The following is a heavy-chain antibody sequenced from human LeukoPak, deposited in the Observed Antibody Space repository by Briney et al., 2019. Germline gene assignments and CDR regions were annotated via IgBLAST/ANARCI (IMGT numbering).Heavy chain of an antibody. CDR1: GFTFSSYA. CDR2: ISYDGSNK. CDR3: ARVLRYYDFWSGYSYYYYYYGMDV. D-gene: IGHD3-3*01. Sequence: GGSLRLSCAASGFTFSSYAMHWVRQAPGKGLEWVAVISYDGSNKYYADSVKGRFTISRDNSKNTLYLQMNSLRAEDTAVYYCARVLRYYDFWSGYSYYYYYYGMDVWGQGTTVTVSS. J-gene: IGHJ6*02. V-gene: IGHV3-30-3*01.